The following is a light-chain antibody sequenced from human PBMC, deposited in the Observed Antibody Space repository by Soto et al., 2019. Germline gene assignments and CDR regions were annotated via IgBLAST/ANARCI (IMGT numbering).Light chain of an antibody. CDR2: GAS. CDR1: HSVNSH. CDR3: QQYKNWPL. V-gene: IGKV3-15*01. Sequence: MMMTQSPATLSVSPGERGTLSCRTSHSVNSHVAWYQQKPGQAPRLLLYGASTRATGIPVRLSGSGFGTEFTLTIRSLQSEDFAVYYCQQYKNWPLFGQGTRLEIK. J-gene: IGKJ5*01.